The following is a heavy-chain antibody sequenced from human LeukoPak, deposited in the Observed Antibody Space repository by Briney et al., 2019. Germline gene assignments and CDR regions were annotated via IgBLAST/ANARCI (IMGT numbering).Heavy chain of an antibody. CDR3: ARGLTGSYSPGGYYYYMDV. D-gene: IGHD1-26*01. V-gene: IGHV1-8*01. Sequence: ASVKVSCKASGYTFTSYDINWVRQATGQGLEWMGWMNPNSGNTGYAQKFQGRVTMTRNTSISTAYMELSSLRSEDTAVYYCARGLTGSYSPGGYYYYMDVWGKGTTVTVSS. J-gene: IGHJ6*03. CDR1: GYTFTSYD. CDR2: MNPNSGNT.